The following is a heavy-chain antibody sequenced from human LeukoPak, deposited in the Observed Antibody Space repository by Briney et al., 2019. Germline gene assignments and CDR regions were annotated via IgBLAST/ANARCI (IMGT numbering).Heavy chain of an antibody. CDR2: ISPWSDYI. D-gene: IGHD3-3*01. J-gene: IGHJ3*02. V-gene: IGHV3-21*01. Sequence: GGSLRLSCAASGFDFSSYSMNWVRQAPGKGLEWVSAISPWSDYIYYVDSVKGRFTISRDNAKNTLYLQMNSLRAEDTAVYYCAREGYEDAFDIWGQGTMVTVSS. CDR1: GFDFSSYS. CDR3: AREGYEDAFDI.